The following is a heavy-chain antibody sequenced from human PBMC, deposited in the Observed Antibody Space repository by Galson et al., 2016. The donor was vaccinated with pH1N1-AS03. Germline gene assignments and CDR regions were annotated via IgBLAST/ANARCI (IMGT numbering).Heavy chain of an antibody. CDR1: GFRFSSYW. V-gene: IGHV5-51*01. D-gene: IGHD3-22*01. Sequence: QSGAEVKKSGESLKISCKASGFRFSSYWIGWVRQVPGKGLEWMGIIYPPDSDARYSPSFQGQVTISADKSISTAYLQWNSLKASDTAMYYCARRARYDSSGYSYWFDLWGRGTLVTVSS. CDR2: IYPPDSDA. J-gene: IGHJ5*02. CDR3: ARRARYDSSGYSYWFDL.